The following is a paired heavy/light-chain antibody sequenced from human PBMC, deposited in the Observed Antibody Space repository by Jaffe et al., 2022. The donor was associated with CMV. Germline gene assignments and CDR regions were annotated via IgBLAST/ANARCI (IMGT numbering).Light chain of an antibody. CDR2: RNK. CDR1: SSNIGNKY. Sequence: QSVLTQPPSASGTPGQRVTISCSGSSSNIGNKYVYWYQKLPGTAPKVLIFRNKERPSGVPDRFSGSKSGTSASLAISGLRSEDEADYYCAAWDDSLSNWVFGGGTKLTVL. J-gene: IGLJ3*02. V-gene: IGLV1-47*01. CDR3: AAWDDSLSNWV.
Heavy chain of an antibody. D-gene: IGHD5-12*01. Sequence: QVQLVQSGAEVKGPGAAVKVSCKASGYTFTDYYMHWVRQAPGQGLEWLGWINPKSGGTNYAQKFQGRVTMTRDTSMSTVYMELSSLRSDDTAVYYCATSSGYDLGPPWYYYGMDVWGQGTTVTVSS. CDR2: INPKSGGT. CDR3: ATSSGYDLGPPWYYYGMDV. V-gene: IGHV1-2*02. J-gene: IGHJ6*02. CDR1: GYTFTDYY.